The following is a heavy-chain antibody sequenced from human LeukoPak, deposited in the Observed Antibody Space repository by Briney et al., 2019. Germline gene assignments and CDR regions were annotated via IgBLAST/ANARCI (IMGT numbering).Heavy chain of an antibody. CDR2: INAGNGNT. J-gene: IGHJ4*02. CDR3: ATSRWLQLHQNFDY. CDR1: GYTFTSYA. D-gene: IGHD5-24*01. Sequence: GASVKVSCKASGYTFTSYAMHWVRQAPGQRLEWMGWINAGNGNTKYSQKFQGRVTITRDTSASTAYMELSSLRSEDTAVYYCATSRWLQLHQNFDYWGQGTLVTVSS. V-gene: IGHV1-3*01.